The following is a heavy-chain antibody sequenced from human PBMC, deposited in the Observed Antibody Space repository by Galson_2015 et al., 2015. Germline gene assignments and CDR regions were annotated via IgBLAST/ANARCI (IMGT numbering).Heavy chain of an antibody. D-gene: IGHD3-10*01. CDR3: AKEAYFYGSGSYFLDYYYYYYIDV. J-gene: IGHJ6*03. CDR2: ISGTGGSR. V-gene: IGHV3-23*01. CDR1: GFTFNSYA. Sequence: SLRLSCAASGFTFNSYATSWVRQAPGKGLEWVSGISGTGGSRWYADSVKGRFTISRDTSKNTLYLQMNSLRGEDTAVYFCAKEAYFYGSGSYFLDYYYYYYIDV.